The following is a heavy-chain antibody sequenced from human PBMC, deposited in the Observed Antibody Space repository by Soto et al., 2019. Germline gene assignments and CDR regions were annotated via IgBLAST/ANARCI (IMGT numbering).Heavy chain of an antibody. CDR1: GGSISSGGYY. CDR2: IYYSGST. Sequence: SETLSLTCTVSGGSISSGGYYWSWIRQHPGKGLEWIGYIYYSGSTYYNPSLKSRVTISVDTSKNQFSLKLSSVTAADTAVYYCARTSPKWELDYWGQGTLVTVSS. D-gene: IGHD1-26*01. CDR3: ARTSPKWELDY. J-gene: IGHJ4*02. V-gene: IGHV4-31*03.